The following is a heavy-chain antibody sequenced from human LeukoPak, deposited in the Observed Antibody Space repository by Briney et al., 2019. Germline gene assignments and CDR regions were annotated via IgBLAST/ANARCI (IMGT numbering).Heavy chain of an antibody. CDR2: INPSSVST. Sequence: ASVKVSCKASGYTFTSYYMHWVRQAPGQGLEWMGIINPSSVSTSYTQKFQGRGTITRDTSTTTVYMELSSLRSEDTDVDYCSKDRNHDYVWGSYRPSNWFEPWGQGTLVPVSS. D-gene: IGHD3-16*02. CDR3: SKDRNHDYVWGSYRPSNWFEP. V-gene: IGHV1-46*01. J-gene: IGHJ5*02. CDR1: GYTFTSYY.